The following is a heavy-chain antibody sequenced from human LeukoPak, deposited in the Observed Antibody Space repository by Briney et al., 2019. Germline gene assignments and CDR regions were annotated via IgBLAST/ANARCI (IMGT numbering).Heavy chain of an antibody. CDR2: ISGSGGRP. V-gene: IGHV3-23*01. D-gene: IGHD2-2*01. CDR1: GFTFSSCA. CDR3: ARHPEPGYCSSTSCHESYFDY. Sequence: GRSLRLSCAASGFTFSSCAMSWVRQAPGKGLEWVSAISGSGGRPYYADSVKGRFTISRDNSKNTLYLQMNSLRAEDTAVYYCARHPEPGYCSSTSCHESYFDYWGQGTLVTVSS. J-gene: IGHJ4*02.